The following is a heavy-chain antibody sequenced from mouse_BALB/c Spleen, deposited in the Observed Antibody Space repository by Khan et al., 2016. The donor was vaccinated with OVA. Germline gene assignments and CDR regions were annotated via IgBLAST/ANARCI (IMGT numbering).Heavy chain of an antibody. D-gene: IGHD3-1*01. Sequence: EVQLQESGPGLVKPSQSLSLTCSVTGYSITSGYFWNWIRQFPGNKLEWMGYIRYDGDSNYNPSLKNRISITRDTSTNQFFLQLNSVTPEDSATFYCARGGSSGPAWFAYWGQGTLVTVSP. V-gene: IGHV3-6*02. J-gene: IGHJ3*01. CDR1: GYSITSGYF. CDR2: IRYDGDS. CDR3: ARGGSSGPAWFAY.